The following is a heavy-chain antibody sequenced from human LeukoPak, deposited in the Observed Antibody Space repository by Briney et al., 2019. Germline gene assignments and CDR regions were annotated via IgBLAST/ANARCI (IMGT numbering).Heavy chain of an antibody. D-gene: IGHD1-26*01. CDR3: ARCPSGSYSDY. Sequence: PSETLSLTCTVSGYSISSGYYWGWIRQPPGKGLEWIGSIYHSGSTYYNPSLKSRVTISVDTSKNQFSLKLSSVTAADTAVYYCARCPSGSYSDYWGQGTLVTVSS. J-gene: IGHJ4*02. CDR2: IYHSGST. CDR1: GYSISSGYY. V-gene: IGHV4-38-2*02.